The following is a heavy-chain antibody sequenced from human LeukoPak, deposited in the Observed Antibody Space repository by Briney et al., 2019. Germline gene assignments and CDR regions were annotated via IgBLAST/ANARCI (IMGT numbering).Heavy chain of an antibody. Sequence: GGSLRLSCAASGFTFSSYSMNWVRQAPGRGLEWVSSISSSSNYIYYADSLKGRFTISRDNAKNSLYLQMNSLGAEDTAVYYCARDPTSIAAPRYFDYWGQGTLVTVSS. D-gene: IGHD6-6*01. CDR3: ARDPTSIAAPRYFDY. CDR1: GFTFSSYS. V-gene: IGHV3-21*01. CDR2: ISSSSNYI. J-gene: IGHJ4*02.